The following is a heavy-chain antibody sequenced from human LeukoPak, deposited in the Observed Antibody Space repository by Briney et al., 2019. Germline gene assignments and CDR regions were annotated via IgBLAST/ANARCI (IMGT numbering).Heavy chain of an antibody. CDR2: MNPNSGNT. CDR3: ARLGYCNGGSCLAFDI. J-gene: IGHJ3*02. V-gene: IGHV1-8*01. D-gene: IGHD2-15*01. CDR1: GYTFTSYD. Sequence: ASVKVSCKASGYTFTSYDINWVRQATGQGLEWMGWMNPNSGNTGYAQKFQGRVTMTRNTSISTAYMELSSLRSEDTAVYYCARLGYCNGGSCLAFDIWGQGTMVTVSS.